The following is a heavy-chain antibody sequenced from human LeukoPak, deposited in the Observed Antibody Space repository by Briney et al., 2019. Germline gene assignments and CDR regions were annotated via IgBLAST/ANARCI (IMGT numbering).Heavy chain of an antibody. Sequence: GRSLRLSCAASGFTFSSYAMHWVRQAPGKGLEWVAVISYDGSNKYYADSVKGRFTISRDNSKNTLYLQMNSLRAEDTAVYYCASHWFDPWGQGTLVTVSS. CDR3: ASHWFDP. CDR2: ISYDGSNK. J-gene: IGHJ5*02. CDR1: GFTFSSYA. V-gene: IGHV3-30*04.